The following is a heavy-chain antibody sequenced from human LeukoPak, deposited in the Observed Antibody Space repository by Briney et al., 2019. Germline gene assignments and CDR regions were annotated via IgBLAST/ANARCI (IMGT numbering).Heavy chain of an antibody. CDR2: FYYSGGT. J-gene: IGHJ4*02. CDR3: ARVNYYDSSGYYDY. V-gene: IGHV4-59*01. CDR1: GDSISNYY. D-gene: IGHD3-22*01. Sequence: PSETLSLTCTVSGDSISNYYWSWIRQPPGKGLEWIGYFYYSGGTNYNPSLKSRVTMSIDTSKNQFSLNLSSLTAADTAVYYCARVNYYDSSGYYDYWGQGTLVTVSS.